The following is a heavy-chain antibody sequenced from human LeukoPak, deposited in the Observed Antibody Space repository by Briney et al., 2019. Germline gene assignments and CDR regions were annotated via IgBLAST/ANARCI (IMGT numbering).Heavy chain of an antibody. Sequence: GGPLRLSCAASGFTFSSYEMNWVRQAPGKGLEWVSYISRSGRTIYYADSVKGRFTISRDNAKNSLYLQMNSLRAENTAVYYCAALGITMIGGVWGKGTTVTISS. CDR3: AALGITMIGGV. CDR2: ISRSGRTI. CDR1: GFTFSSYE. V-gene: IGHV3-48*03. D-gene: IGHD3-10*02. J-gene: IGHJ6*04.